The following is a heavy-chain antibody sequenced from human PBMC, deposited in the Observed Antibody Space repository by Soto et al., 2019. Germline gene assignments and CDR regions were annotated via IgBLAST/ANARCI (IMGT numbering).Heavy chain of an antibody. J-gene: IGHJ4*02. CDR1: GFTFSSYS. CDR2: ISSSSSYT. CDR3: ARVGISPGQWLGMADY. V-gene: IGHV3-21*01. D-gene: IGHD6-19*01. Sequence: GGSLRLSCAASGFTFSSYSMNWVRQAPGKGLEWVSSISSSSSYTNYADSVKGRFTTSRDNAKSSLYLQMNSLRAEDTAVYYCARVGISPGQWLGMADYWGQGTLVTAPQ.